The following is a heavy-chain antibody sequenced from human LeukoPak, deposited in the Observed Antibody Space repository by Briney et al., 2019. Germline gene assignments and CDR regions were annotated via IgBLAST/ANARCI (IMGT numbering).Heavy chain of an antibody. CDR2: IYTRGST. V-gene: IGHV4-4*07. Sequence: SETLSLTCTVSGGSISSYDWSWFRQPAGKRLEWIGRIYTRGSTNYNPSLKSRVIMSVDTSKNQFSLKLSSVTAADTAVYYCARQSGYYSKWFDPWGQGTLVTVSS. CDR1: GGSISSYD. CDR3: ARQSGYYSKWFDP. D-gene: IGHD3-22*01. J-gene: IGHJ5*02.